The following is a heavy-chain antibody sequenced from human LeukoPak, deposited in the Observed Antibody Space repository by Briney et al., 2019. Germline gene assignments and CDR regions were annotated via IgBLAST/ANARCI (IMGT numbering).Heavy chain of an antibody. CDR1: GGSISNHF. Sequence: SETLSLTCTVSGGSISNHFWNWIRQPPGKGLEWIGEITKNGNTRYNPSLSSRVTISVDTSKNQFSLRLSSVTAADTAVYYCARDKGGTGTSDFDFWGQGTLVTVSS. CDR2: ITKNGNT. V-gene: IGHV4-59*11. D-gene: IGHD1-7*01. CDR3: ARDKGGTGTSDFDF. J-gene: IGHJ4*02.